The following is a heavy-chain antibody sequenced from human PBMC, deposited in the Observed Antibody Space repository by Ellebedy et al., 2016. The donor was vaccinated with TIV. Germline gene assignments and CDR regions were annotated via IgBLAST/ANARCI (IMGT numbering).Heavy chain of an antibody. CDR1: GGSISSYY. Sequence: SETLSLXXTVSGGSISSYYWSWIRQHPGKGLEWIGYIYYSGSTNYNPSLKSRVTISVDTSKNQFSLKLSSVTAADTAVYYCARVWDYGGNSYYYYGMDVWGQGTTVTVSS. CDR2: IYYSGST. V-gene: IGHV4-59*12. J-gene: IGHJ6*02. D-gene: IGHD4-23*01. CDR3: ARVWDYGGNSYYYYGMDV.